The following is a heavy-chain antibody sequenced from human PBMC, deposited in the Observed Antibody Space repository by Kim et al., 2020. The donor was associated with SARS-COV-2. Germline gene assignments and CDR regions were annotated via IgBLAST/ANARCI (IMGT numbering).Heavy chain of an antibody. CDR3: ARVTVAATGMDV. CDR1: GFTFSNYT. CDR2: ISSNGGAT. V-gene: IGHV3-64*01. Sequence: GGSLRLSCAASGFTFSNYTMHWVRQAPGKGLEYVSAISSNGGATYYVNSVKDRFTISRDNSKNTLYLQMGSLRAEDMAVYYCARVTVAATGMDVWGQGTTVTVSS. D-gene: IGHD6-19*01. J-gene: IGHJ6*02.